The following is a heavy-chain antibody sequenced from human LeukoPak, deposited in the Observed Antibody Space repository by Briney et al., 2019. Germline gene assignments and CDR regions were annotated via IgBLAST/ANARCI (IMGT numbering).Heavy chain of an antibody. CDR2: ISGSGDST. V-gene: IGHV3-23*01. Sequence: GGSLRLSCAASGFTFSSYATSWVRQAPGKGLEWVSAISGSGDSTDFADSVKGRFTISRDNSKNTLYLQMNSLRAEDTAVYYCAKDHGYNYGYNSYWGQGTLVTVSS. D-gene: IGHD5-18*01. J-gene: IGHJ4*02. CDR1: GFTFSSYA. CDR3: AKDHGYNYGYNSY.